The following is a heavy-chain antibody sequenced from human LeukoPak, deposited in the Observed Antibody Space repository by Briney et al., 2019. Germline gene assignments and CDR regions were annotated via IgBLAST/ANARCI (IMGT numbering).Heavy chain of an antibody. V-gene: IGHV3-23*01. Sequence: GRTLRLPRAFWRYPHSRYAMRWARDAPRKGRVWVSANPCIGGSTLYADSLKGRYTISRDNPKNTLYRAVHRQRAEHTPVFYCAKESHNLIVPYYFDYWGQGTLVTVSS. CDR3: AKESHNLIVPYYFDY. D-gene: IGHD2-2*01. CDR2: NPCIGGST. CDR1: RYPHSRYA. J-gene: IGHJ4*02.